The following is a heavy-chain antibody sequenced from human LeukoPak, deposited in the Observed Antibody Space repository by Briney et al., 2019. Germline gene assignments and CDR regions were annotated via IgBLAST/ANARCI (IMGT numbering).Heavy chain of an antibody. V-gene: IGHV4-4*07. J-gene: IGHJ4*02. D-gene: IGHD5-24*01. CDR2: IYVSEST. CDR3: TKGQDGYDDY. Sequence: SETLSLTCTVSGGSISGYYWNWIRQPAGKGLEWIGRIYVSESTNYNPSLKSRVTMSVDTSKNQFSLKMSSVTAADTAVYYCTKGQDGYDDYWGQGTLVTVSS. CDR1: GGSISGYY.